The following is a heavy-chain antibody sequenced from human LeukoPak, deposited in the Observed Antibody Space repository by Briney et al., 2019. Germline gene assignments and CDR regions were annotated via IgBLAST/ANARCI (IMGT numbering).Heavy chain of an antibody. V-gene: IGHV3-64D*06. Sequence: GGALRLSCSASGFTFSRYAMHWVRQAPGKGLEYVSAISSNGGSTYYADSVKGRFTISRDNSKNTLYLQMSSLRTEDTAVYYCVKDGSGSYYTYYFDYWGQGTLVTVSS. CDR2: ISSNGGST. J-gene: IGHJ4*02. CDR1: GFTFSRYA. CDR3: VKDGSGSYYTYYFDY. D-gene: IGHD3-10*01.